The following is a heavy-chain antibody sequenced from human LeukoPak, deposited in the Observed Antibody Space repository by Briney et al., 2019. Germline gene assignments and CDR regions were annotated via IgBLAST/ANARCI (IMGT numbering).Heavy chain of an antibody. CDR1: GGSISGSSYY. CDR3: ARGTVSPYGSGAPDY. CDR2: IYTSGST. Sequence: PSETLSLICTVSGGSISGSSYYWSWIRQPAGKGLEWIGRIYTSGSTNYNPSLESRVPISLDTSKNQFSLKMSSVTAADTAVYYCARGTVSPYGSGAPDYWGQGTLVTVSS. V-gene: IGHV4-61*02. J-gene: IGHJ4*02. D-gene: IGHD3-10*01.